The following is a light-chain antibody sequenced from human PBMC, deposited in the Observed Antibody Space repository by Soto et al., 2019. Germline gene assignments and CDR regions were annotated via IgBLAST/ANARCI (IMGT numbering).Light chain of an antibody. CDR1: QGISNY. J-gene: IGKJ1*01. V-gene: IGKV1-27*01. CDR3: HRYNSAPQT. Sequence: DIQMTQSPSSLSASVGDRVTITCRASQGISNYLAWYQQKPGRVPKLLIYAASTLQSGVPSRFSGSGSGTDFTLIISSLQPEDVATYYCHRYNSAPQTFGQGTKVEIK. CDR2: AAS.